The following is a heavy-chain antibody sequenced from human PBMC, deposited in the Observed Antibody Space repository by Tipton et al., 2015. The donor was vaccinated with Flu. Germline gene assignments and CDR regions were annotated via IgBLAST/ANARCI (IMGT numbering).Heavy chain of an antibody. J-gene: IGHJ4*01. Sequence: TLSLTCAVSGFFISSGSYWSWIRQPPGKGLEWIAFTYHTESIYYNPSLRGRVTLSVDTSKNQFTLRLSSVTAADTAVYYCARVESEYTYASNFDYWGRGTLVTVSP. V-gene: IGHV4-38-2*01. CDR1: GFFISSGSY. CDR2: TYHTESI. D-gene: IGHD3-16*01. CDR3: ARVESEYTYASNFDY.